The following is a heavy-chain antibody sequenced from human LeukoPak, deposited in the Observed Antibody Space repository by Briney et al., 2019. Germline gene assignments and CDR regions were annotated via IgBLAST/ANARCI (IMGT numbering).Heavy chain of an antibody. V-gene: IGHV1-2*02. D-gene: IGHD2-8*01. CDR3: ARWGGVQFDS. CDR2: INPNSGGT. Sequence: ASVNVSCKASGYTFTCYYMHWVRQAPGQGLEWMGWINPNSGGTNYAQKFQGRVTITRDTSISTAYLELSRLRSDDTAVYYCARWGGVQFDSWGQGTLVTVSS. J-gene: IGHJ5*01. CDR1: GYTFTCYY.